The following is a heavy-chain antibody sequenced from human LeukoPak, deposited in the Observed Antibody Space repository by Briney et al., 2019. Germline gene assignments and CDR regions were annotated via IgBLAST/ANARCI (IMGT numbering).Heavy chain of an antibody. D-gene: IGHD3-3*01. V-gene: IGHV3-21*01. CDR2: ISSSSSFI. J-gene: IGHJ4*02. CDR1: GFTSSSYS. Sequence: GGSLRLSCAASGFTSSSYSMNWVRQSPGKGLEWVSSISSSSSFIYYVDLVKGRFTISRDNAKNSLYLQMNSLRAEDTALYYCARGTWSGYGVYFDYWGQGTLVTVSS. CDR3: ARGTWSGYGVYFDY.